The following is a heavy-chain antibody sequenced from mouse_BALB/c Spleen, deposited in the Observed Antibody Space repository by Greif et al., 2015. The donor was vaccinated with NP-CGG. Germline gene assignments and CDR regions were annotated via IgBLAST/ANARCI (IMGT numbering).Heavy chain of an antibody. J-gene: IGHJ4*01. CDR1: GYTFTSYW. D-gene: IGHD1-2*01. Sequence: VQLQQSGAELARPGASVKSSCKASGYTFTSYWMQWVKQRPGQGLEWIGAIYPGDGDTRYTQKFKGKATLTADKSSSTAYMQRSSWASEDSAVYYCEREGGYGYLYAMDYWGQGTSVPVSS. CDR2: IYPGDGDT. CDR3: EREGGYGYLYAMDY. V-gene: IGHV1-87*01.